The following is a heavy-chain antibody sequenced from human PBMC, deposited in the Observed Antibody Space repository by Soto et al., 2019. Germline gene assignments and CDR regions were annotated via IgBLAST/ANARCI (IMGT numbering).Heavy chain of an antibody. Sequence: QVQLQESGPGLVKPSQTLSLTCTVSGGSISSGDYYWSWIRQPPGKGLEWIGYIYYSGSTYYNPSLKRRVTISVDTSKNQFSLKLSSVTAADTAVYYCARDAFYGSGSYTFDYWGQGTLVTVSS. CDR1: GGSISSGDYY. CDR2: IYYSGST. CDR3: ARDAFYGSGSYTFDY. J-gene: IGHJ4*02. V-gene: IGHV4-30-4*01. D-gene: IGHD3-10*01.